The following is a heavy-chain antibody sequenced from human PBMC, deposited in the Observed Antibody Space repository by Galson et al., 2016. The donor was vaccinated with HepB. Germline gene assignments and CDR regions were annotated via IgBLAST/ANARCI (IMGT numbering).Heavy chain of an antibody. CDR2: INPNSGGT. V-gene: IGHV1-2*04. CDR1: GYTFTGYY. J-gene: IGHJ4*02. D-gene: IGHD3-9*01. Sequence: SVKVSCKASGYTFTGYYMHWVRQTPGQGLEWMGWINPNSGGTNYAQTFQGWVTMTRDTSISTAYMELSRLRSDDTAVYYCAKVSDIFTAYSYYFDYWGQGILVTVSS. CDR3: AKVSDIFTAYSYYFDY.